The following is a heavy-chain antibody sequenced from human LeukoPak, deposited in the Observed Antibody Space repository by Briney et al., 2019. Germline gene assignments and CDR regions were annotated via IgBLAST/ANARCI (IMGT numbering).Heavy chain of an antibody. D-gene: IGHD3-22*01. V-gene: IGHV3-30-3*01. CDR2: ISYDGSNK. CDR3: ARAPYYYGSSGYHYYGMDV. J-gene: IGHJ6*02. CDR1: GFTFSSYA. Sequence: GGSLRLSCAASGFTFSSYAMHWVRQAPGKGLEWVAVISYDGSNKYYADSVKGRFTISRDNSKNTLYLQMNSLRAEDTAVYYCARAPYYYGSSGYHYYGMDVWGQGTTVTVSS.